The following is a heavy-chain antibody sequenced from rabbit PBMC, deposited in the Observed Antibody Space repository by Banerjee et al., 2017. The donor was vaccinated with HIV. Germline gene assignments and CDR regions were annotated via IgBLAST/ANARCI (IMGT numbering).Heavy chain of an antibody. J-gene: IGHJ4*01. CDR1: GFSFSSYYY. CDR3: ARDLAGVVGWNLNL. V-gene: IGHV1S40*01. D-gene: IGHD4-1*01. Sequence: QSLEESGGDLVKPGASLTLTCTASGFSFSSYYYMYWVRQAPGKGLEWIACIDEEGGGSAYYASWAKGRFTASKTSSTTVTLQMTSLTAADTATYFCARDLAGVVGWNLNLWGPGTLVTVS. CDR2: IDEEGGGSA.